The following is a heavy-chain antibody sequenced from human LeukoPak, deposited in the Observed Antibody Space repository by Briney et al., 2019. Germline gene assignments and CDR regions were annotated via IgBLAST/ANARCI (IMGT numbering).Heavy chain of an antibody. CDR1: GYTFTSYD. CDR3: ARGRGWLADY. V-gene: IGHV1-8*01. D-gene: IGHD6-19*01. CDR2: MNSNSGNT. J-gene: IGHJ4*02. Sequence: GASVKVSCKASGYTFTSYDINWVRQATGQGLEWMGCMNSNSGNTAFAQKFQGRVTLTRNTSISTAYMELTSVRSEDTAVYYCARGRGWLADYWGQGTLVTVSS.